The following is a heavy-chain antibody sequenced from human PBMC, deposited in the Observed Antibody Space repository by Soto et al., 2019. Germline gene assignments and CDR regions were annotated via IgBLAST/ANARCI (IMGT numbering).Heavy chain of an antibody. CDR2: IYYSGST. CDR1: GGSISSGGYY. D-gene: IGHD6-13*01. V-gene: IGHV4-31*03. CDR3: ARAAHYSSPFRWFDP. Sequence: PSETLSLTCTVSGGSISSGGYYWSWIRQHPGKGLEWIGYIYYSGSTYYNQSLKSRVTISVDTSKDQFSLKLSSVTAADTSVYYCARAAHYSSPFRWFDPWGQGTLVTVSS. J-gene: IGHJ5*02.